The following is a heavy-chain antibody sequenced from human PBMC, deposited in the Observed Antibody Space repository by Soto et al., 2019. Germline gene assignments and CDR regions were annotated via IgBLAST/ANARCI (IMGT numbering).Heavy chain of an antibody. CDR2: ISAYNGNT. Sequence: GASVKVSCKASGYTFTSYGISWVRQAPGQGLEWMGWISAYNGNTNYAQKLQGRVAMTTDTSTSTAYMELRSLRSDDTAVYYCARDRIGYCSGGSCWGGDAFDIWGQGTMVTVS. J-gene: IGHJ3*02. CDR1: GYTFTSYG. V-gene: IGHV1-18*01. D-gene: IGHD2-15*01. CDR3: ARDRIGYCSGGSCWGGDAFDI.